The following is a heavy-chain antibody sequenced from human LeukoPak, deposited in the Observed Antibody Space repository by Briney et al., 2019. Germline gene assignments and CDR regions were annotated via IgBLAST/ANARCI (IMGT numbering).Heavy chain of an antibody. D-gene: IGHD5-24*01. CDR1: GFTVSSNY. J-gene: IGHJ5*02. Sequence: GGSLRLSCAASGFTVSSNYMSWVRKAPGKGLEWVSLIYSGGSTFYADSVKGRFTISRDNSKNTLYHQMNSLRAEDTAVYYCARDPQLFEGPWGQGTLVTVSS. CDR2: IYSGGST. V-gene: IGHV3-53*01. CDR3: ARDPQLFEGP.